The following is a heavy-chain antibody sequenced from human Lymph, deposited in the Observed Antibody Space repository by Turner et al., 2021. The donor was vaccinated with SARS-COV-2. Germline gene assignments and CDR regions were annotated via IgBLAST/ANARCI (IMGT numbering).Heavy chain of an antibody. CDR1: GFTFSYYW. Sequence: EVQLVESAGGLVRPGGSLKLSCAASGFTFSYYWMSCVRQAPAKGLEWVANIKQDGSEKYYVDSVKGRFTISRDNAKTALFLKMNSLRAEDTAVYYCARMGSSSWYFDYWGQGTLVTVSS. CDR3: ARMGSSSWYFDY. J-gene: IGHJ4*02. D-gene: IGHD1-26*01. V-gene: IGHV3-7*01. CDR2: IKQDGSEK.